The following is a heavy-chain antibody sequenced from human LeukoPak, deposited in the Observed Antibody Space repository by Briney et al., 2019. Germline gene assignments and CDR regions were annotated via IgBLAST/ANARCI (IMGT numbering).Heavy chain of an antibody. Sequence: PSETLSLTCAVYGGSFSGYYWSWIRQPPGKGLEWIGEINHSGSTNYNPSLKSRVTISVDTSKNQFSLKLSSVTAADTAVYYCARGYGLKYQLLYTGVARYFDYWGQRTLVTVSS. CDR1: GGSFSGYY. V-gene: IGHV4-34*01. CDR3: ARGYGLKYQLLYTGVARYFDY. CDR2: INHSGST. J-gene: IGHJ4*02. D-gene: IGHD2-2*02.